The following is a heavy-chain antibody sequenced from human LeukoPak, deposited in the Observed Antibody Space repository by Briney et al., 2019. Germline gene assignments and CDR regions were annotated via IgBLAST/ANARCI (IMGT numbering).Heavy chain of an antibody. CDR3: ASSNNYVWFDP. CDR2: VHHSGNT. D-gene: IGHD4-11*01. J-gene: IGHJ5*02. CDR1: GFTFSSFVM. V-gene: IGHV4-4*02. Sequence: GSLRLSCAASGFTFSSFVMSWVRQPPGKGLEWIGEVHHSGNTKYSPSFRSRVTMSVDNSKNQFSLELSSVTAADTAVYYCASSNNYVWFDPWGQGALVTVSS.